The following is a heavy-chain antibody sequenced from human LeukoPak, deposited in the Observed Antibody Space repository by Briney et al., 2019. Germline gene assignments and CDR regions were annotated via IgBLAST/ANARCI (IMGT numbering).Heavy chain of an antibody. Sequence: ASVKVSCKVSGYTLTELSMHWVRQAPGKGLEWMGGFDPEDGETIYAQKFQGRVTMTGDTSTDTAYMELSSLRSEDTAVYYCATVSAGGYYSGWGAFDIWGQGTMVTVSS. CDR3: ATVSAGGYYSGWGAFDI. J-gene: IGHJ3*02. D-gene: IGHD3-22*01. CDR1: GYTLTELS. V-gene: IGHV1-24*01. CDR2: FDPEDGET.